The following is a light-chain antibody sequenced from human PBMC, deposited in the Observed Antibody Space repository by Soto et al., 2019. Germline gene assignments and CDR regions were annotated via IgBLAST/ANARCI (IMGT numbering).Light chain of an antibody. V-gene: IGKV3-20*01. CDR1: QSVSSSY. CDR3: QQYGSSSYT. CDR2: HAS. J-gene: IGKJ2*01. Sequence: ESVLTQSPGTLSLSPGERATLACRASQSVSSSYLAWYLQKPGQAPRLLIYHASSRATGIPDRFRGSGSGTDFALTISRLEREDFAVYYCQQYGSSSYTFGQGTKLEIK.